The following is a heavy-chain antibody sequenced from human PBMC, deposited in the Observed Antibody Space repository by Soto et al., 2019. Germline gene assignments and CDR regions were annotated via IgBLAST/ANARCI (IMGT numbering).Heavy chain of an antibody. Sequence: QITLKESGPTLVKPTQTLTLTCTFSGFSLSTSGVGVGWIRQPPGKALEWLALIYWNDDKRYSPSLKSRLTITKDTSKNQVVLTMTNMDPVDTATYYCAHRRAEWEPQAPYYYYYYGMDVWGQGTTVTVSS. V-gene: IGHV2-5*01. CDR3: AHRRAEWEPQAPYYYYYYGMDV. D-gene: IGHD1-26*01. J-gene: IGHJ6*02. CDR1: GFSLSTSGVG. CDR2: IYWNDDK.